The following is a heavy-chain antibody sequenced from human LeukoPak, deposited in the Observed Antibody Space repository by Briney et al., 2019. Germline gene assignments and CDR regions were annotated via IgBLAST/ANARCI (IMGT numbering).Heavy chain of an antibody. CDR1: GYTFTSYY. V-gene: IGHV1-46*01. CDR2: INPSGGST. J-gene: IGHJ4*02. Sequence: ASVKVSCKASGYTFTSYYMHWVRQAPGQGLEWMGIINPSGGSTSSAQRFQGRVTMTRDTSTSTVYMELSRLRSDDTAVYYCARGIYYYDSSGYTHFDYWGQGTLVTVSS. CDR3: ARGIYYYDSSGYTHFDY. D-gene: IGHD3-22*01.